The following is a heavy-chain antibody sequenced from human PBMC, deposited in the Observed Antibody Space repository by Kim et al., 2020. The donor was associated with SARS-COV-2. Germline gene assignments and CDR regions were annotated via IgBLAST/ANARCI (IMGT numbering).Heavy chain of an antibody. CDR3: AKVEEADGGF. CDR1: GLTFSNFA. D-gene: IGHD3-16*01. J-gene: IGHJ4*02. V-gene: IGHV3-23*01. CDR2: IRGSGVGT. Sequence: GGSLRLSCAVSGLTFSNFALSWVRQAPGKGLEWVSSIRGSGVGTYYADSVKGRFVVSRDNSKNELYLQMSRLRVDDTAIYYCAKVEEADGGFWGQGTLVT.